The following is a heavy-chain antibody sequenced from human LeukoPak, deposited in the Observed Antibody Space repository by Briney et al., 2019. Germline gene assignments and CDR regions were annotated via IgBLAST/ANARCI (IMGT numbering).Heavy chain of an antibody. J-gene: IGHJ4*02. CDR3: ARHARKRLTSNWDF. Sequence: SETLSLTCAVYGGSFSGYYWSWIRQPPGKGLEWIGYIHYSGSTNYNPSLKSRVIISLDTSKNQFSLRLSSVTAADTAVYYCARHARKRLTSNWDFWGQGTLVTVSS. CDR1: GGSFSGYY. CDR2: IHYSGST. D-gene: IGHD2-21*02. V-gene: IGHV4-59*08.